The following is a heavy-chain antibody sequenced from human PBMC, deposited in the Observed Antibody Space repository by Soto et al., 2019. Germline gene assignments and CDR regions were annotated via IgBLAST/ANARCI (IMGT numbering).Heavy chain of an antibody. Sequence: SETLSLTCAVYGGSFSGYYWSWIRQPPGKGLEWIGEINHSGSTNYNPSLKSRVTISVDTSKNQFSLKLSSVTAADTAVYYCAGGGAVGGPYYFDYWGQGTLVTVSS. D-gene: IGHD3-16*01. V-gene: IGHV4-34*01. CDR1: GGSFSGYY. J-gene: IGHJ4*02. CDR2: INHSGST. CDR3: AGGGAVGGPYYFDY.